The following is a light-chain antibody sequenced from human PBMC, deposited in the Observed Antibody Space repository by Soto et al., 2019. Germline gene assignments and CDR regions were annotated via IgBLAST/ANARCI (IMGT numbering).Light chain of an antibody. J-gene: IGKJ5*01. Sequence: EIVLTQSPGTLSLSPGERATLSCRASQSVSSSYLAWYQQKPGQAPRLLIYGASSRATGIPDRFSGGGSGTDFTLTINKLEPEDFAVYYCQYYGSSHSNTFGQGTRLEIK. CDR2: GAS. CDR3: QYYGSSHSNT. CDR1: QSVSSSY. V-gene: IGKV3-20*01.